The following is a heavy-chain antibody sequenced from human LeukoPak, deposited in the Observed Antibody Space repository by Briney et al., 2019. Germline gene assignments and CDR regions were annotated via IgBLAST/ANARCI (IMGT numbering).Heavy chain of an antibody. CDR1: GGSISSYY. CDR3: ATTSIAARFMGY. V-gene: IGHV4-59*01. D-gene: IGHD6-6*01. J-gene: IGHJ4*02. Sequence: PSETLSLTCTVSGGSISSYYWSWIRQPPGKGLEWIGYIYYSGSTNYNPSLKSRVTISVDTSKNQFSLKLSSVTAADTAVYYCATTSIAARFMGYWGQGTLVTVSS. CDR2: IYYSGST.